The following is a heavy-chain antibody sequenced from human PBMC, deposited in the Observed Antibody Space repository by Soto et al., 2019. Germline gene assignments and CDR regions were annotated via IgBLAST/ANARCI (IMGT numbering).Heavy chain of an antibody. Sequence: QVQLVQSGAEEKKPGASVKVSCKASGYTFTSYDINWVRKATGQGLEWMGWMNPNSGNTGYAQKFQGRVTMTSNTSLSTTYMELSRLISEDTAVYYCAREKGGGSYLGYWGQGTLVTVSS. J-gene: IGHJ4*02. D-gene: IGHD1-26*01. CDR1: GYTFTSYD. V-gene: IGHV1-8*01. CDR2: MNPNSGNT. CDR3: AREKGGGSYLGY.